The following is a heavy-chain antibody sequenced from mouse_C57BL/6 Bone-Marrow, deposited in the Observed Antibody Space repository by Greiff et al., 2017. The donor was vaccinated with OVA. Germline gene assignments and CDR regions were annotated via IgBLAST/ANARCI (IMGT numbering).Heavy chain of an antibody. J-gene: IGHJ1*03. D-gene: IGHD1-1*01. Sequence: VHLVESGPGLVAPSQSLSITCTVSGFSLTSYAISWVRQPPGKGLEWLGVIWTGGGTNYNSALKSRLSISKDNSKSQVFLKMNSLQTDDTARYYCAREGTTVVAHWYFDVWGTGTTVTVSS. CDR2: IWTGGGT. CDR3: AREGTTVVAHWYFDV. CDR1: GFSLTSYA. V-gene: IGHV2-9-1*01.